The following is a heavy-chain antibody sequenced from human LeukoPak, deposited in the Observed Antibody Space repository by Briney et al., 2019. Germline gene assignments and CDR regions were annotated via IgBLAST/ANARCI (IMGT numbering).Heavy chain of an antibody. V-gene: IGHV3-23*01. CDR3: AKKKVVVIAAPLDY. J-gene: IGHJ4*02. Sequence: PGGSLRLSCAASGFTFSSYAMSWVRQAPGKGLEWVSAISGSGGSTYYADSVKGRFTISRDNSKNTLYLQMNSLRAEDTAVYYCAKKKVVVIAAPLDYWGQGTLVTVSS. D-gene: IGHD2-21*01. CDR1: GFTFSSYA. CDR2: ISGSGGST.